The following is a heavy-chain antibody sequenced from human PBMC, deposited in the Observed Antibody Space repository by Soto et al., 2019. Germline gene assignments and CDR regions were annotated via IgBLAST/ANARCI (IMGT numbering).Heavy chain of an antibody. CDR1: GYTFTSYA. Sequence: ASVKVSCKASGYTFTSYAMHWVRQAPGQRLEWMGWINAGNGNTGYAQKFQGRVTMTRNTSISTAYMELSSLRSEDTAVYYCARTLAYSGGDCHGRHNDALDIWGQGTMVTVSS. CDR3: ARTLAYSGGDCHGRHNDALDI. J-gene: IGHJ3*02. D-gene: IGHD2-21*02. CDR2: INAGNGNT. V-gene: IGHV1-3*01.